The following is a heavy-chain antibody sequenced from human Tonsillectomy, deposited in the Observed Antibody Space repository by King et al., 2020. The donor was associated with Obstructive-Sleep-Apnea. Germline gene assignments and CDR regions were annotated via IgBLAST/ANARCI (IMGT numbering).Heavy chain of an antibody. J-gene: IGHJ6*02. CDR3: ANDLTGYYTDYSGMDV. V-gene: IGHV3-33*06. CDR1: GFTFSHSD. CDR2: LWYDGSNK. Sequence: QLVQSGGGVVQPGRSLRLSCAASGFTFSHSDMHWVRQAPGKGLEWVAGLWYDGSNKYYADSVKGRFIISRDNSKNTLYLQMDSLRAEDTAVYYCANDLTGYYTDYSGMDVWGQGTRSPSP. D-gene: IGHD3-9*01.